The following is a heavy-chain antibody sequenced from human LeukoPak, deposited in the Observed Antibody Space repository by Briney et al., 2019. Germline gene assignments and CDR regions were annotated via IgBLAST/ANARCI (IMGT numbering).Heavy chain of an antibody. V-gene: IGHV3-23*01. CDR1: GFTFSSYA. CDR2: ISTSGGSQ. D-gene: IGHD3-22*01. J-gene: IGHJ4*02. CDR3: AIMHRYYDGSGYWVQ. Sequence: PGGALRLSCAASGFTFSSYAMSWVPQAPGKGLEWVSLISTSGGSQSDAASVQGRFTISRDNTRNTLYMQMNSLRVEDTDVHYCAIMHRYYDGSGYWVQWGQGSLVTVSS.